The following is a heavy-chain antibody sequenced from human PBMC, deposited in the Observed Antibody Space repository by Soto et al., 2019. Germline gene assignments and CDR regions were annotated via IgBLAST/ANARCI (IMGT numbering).Heavy chain of an antibody. CDR1: GYSFTTYW. D-gene: IGHD6-6*01. J-gene: IGHJ5*02. CDR2: IYPGDSDT. V-gene: IGHV5-51*01. CDR3: ARQPRVSSSSDWLDP. Sequence: ESMKISCKASGYSFTTYWIAWVRQMPGKGLEWMGIIYPGDSDTRYSPSFQGQVTISADNSITTAYLQWSSLKASDTAMYYCARQPRVSSSSDWLDPWGQGTLVIVSS.